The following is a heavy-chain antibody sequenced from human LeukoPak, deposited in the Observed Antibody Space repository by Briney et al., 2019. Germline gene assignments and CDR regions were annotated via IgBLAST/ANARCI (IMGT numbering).Heavy chain of an antibody. D-gene: IGHD2-2*02. CDR1: GFTFSDYY. J-gene: IGHJ4*02. V-gene: IGHV3-11*04. Sequence: GGSLRLSCAASGFTFSDYYMSWIRQAPGKGLEWVSYISSSGSTIYYADSVKGRFTISRDNAKNSLYLQMNSLRAEDTAVYYCARERAPTVVVPAAIRPVWGLGTLVTVSS. CDR3: ARERAPTVVVPAAIRPV. CDR2: ISSSGSTI.